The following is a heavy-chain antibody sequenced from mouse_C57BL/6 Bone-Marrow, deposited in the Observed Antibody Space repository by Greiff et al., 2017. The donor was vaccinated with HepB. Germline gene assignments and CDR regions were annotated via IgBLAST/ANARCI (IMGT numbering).Heavy chain of an antibody. J-gene: IGHJ3*01. Sequence: EVKLMESGPGLVKPSQSLSLTCSVTGYSITSGYYWNWIRQFPGNKLEWMGYISYDGSNNYNPSLKNRISITRDTSKNQFFLKLNSVTTEDTATYYCARDHIYDGYYTFAYWGQGTLVTVSA. CDR3: ARDHIYDGYYTFAY. CDR2: ISYDGSN. D-gene: IGHD2-3*01. CDR1: GYSITSGYY. V-gene: IGHV3-6*01.